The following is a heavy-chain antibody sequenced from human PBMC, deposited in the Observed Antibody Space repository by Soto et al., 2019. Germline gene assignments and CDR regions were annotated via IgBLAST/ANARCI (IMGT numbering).Heavy chain of an antibody. Sequence: GGWLRLSWAAGGITFSSYAMGWVHQGPGKGQEWDAAGSSGGSTQYADSVRGRFTISRDNSKNTLSLQMNSLTAEDTALYFCAKRRGAGGHFDYWGQGVMVAVYS. V-gene: IGHV3-23*01. J-gene: IGHJ4*02. D-gene: IGHD2-15*01. CDR2: GSSGGST. CDR3: AKRRGAGGHFDY. CDR1: GITFSSYA.